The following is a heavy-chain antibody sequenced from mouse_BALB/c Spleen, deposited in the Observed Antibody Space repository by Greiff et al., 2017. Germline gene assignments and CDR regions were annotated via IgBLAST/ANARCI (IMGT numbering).Heavy chain of an antibody. Sequence: DVQLQESGPELVKPGASVKISCKASGYSFTGYFMNWVKQSHGKILEWIGRINPYNGDTFYNQKFKGKATLTVDKSSSTAHMELLSLTSEDSAVYYCGRSDYGYDGGFAYWGQGTLVTVSA. J-gene: IGHJ3*01. CDR2: INPYNGDT. CDR1: GYSFTGYF. V-gene: IGHV1-37*01. CDR3: GRSDYGYDGGFAY. D-gene: IGHD2-2*01.